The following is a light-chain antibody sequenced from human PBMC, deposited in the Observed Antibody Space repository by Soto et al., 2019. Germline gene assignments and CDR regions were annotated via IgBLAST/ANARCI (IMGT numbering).Light chain of an antibody. J-gene: IGKJ1*01. CDR1: QDISNY. Sequence: DIQMTQSPSSLSASVGDRVTITCQASQDISNYLNWYQQKPGKAPKLLIYAASTLQSGVPSRFSGSGSGTDFTLTISCLQSEDFATYYCQQYYSYPRTFGQWTKVDIK. V-gene: IGKV1-16*01. CDR2: AAS. CDR3: QQYYSYPRT.